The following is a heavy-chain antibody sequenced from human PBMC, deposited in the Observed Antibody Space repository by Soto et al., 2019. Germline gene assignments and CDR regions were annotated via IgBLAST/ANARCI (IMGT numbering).Heavy chain of an antibody. CDR3: AAVSRGSGYYDY. CDR1: GGTFSTYA. J-gene: IGHJ4*02. CDR2: IIPIFGPA. Sequence: AASVKVSCKASGGTFSTYAISWVRQAPGQGLEWMGGIIPIFGPANYAQKFQERVTITRDMSTSTAYMELSSLRSEDTAVYYCAAVSRGSGYYDYWGQGTLVTVSS. V-gene: IGHV1-69*05. D-gene: IGHD3-3*01.